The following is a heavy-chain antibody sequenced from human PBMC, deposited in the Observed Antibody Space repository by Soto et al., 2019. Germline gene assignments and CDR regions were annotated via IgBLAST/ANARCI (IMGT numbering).Heavy chain of an antibody. Sequence: PGGSLRLSCAASGFTFSSYAMHWVRQAPGKGLEWVAVISYDGSNKYYADSVKGRFTISRDNSKNTLYLQMNSLRAEDTAVYYCARVLYSSSLGFYYYGMDVWGQGTTVTVSS. CDR3: ARVLYSSSLGFYYYGMDV. J-gene: IGHJ6*02. D-gene: IGHD6-6*01. CDR2: ISYDGSNK. CDR1: GFTFSSYA. V-gene: IGHV3-30-3*01.